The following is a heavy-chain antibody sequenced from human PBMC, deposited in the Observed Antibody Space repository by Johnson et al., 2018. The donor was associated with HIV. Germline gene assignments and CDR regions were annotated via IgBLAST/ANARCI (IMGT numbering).Heavy chain of an antibody. CDR1: GFTFRSYA. D-gene: IGHD3-16*01. Sequence: QVQLVESGGDVVQPGRSLSLSCTASGFTFRSYALHWVRQAPGKGLEWVAVLSYDGSNKFYEDSVKGRFTIYRDNSKNTLYLQMNSLRTEDTAMYYCAREFGDLRAFDIWGQGTMVTVSS. V-gene: IGHV3-30-3*01. CDR3: AREFGDLRAFDI. J-gene: IGHJ3*02. CDR2: LSYDGSNK.